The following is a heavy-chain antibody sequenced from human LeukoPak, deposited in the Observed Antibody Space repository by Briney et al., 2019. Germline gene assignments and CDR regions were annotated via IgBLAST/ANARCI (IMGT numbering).Heavy chain of an antibody. D-gene: IGHD1-7*01. Sequence: PSETLSLTCTVSGGSISSSNYYWGWIRQPPGKGLEWIGSTYYRGSTFYNPSLKSRVTISVDTSKNQFSLKLSSVTAADTAVYYCARVGYNWNYVPNWFDPWGQGTLVTVSS. CDR3: ARVGYNWNYVPNWFDP. CDR1: GGSISSSNYY. CDR2: TYYRGST. J-gene: IGHJ5*02. V-gene: IGHV4-39*07.